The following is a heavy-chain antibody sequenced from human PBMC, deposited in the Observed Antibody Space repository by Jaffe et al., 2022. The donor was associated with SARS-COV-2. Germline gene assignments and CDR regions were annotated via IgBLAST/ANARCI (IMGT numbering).Heavy chain of an antibody. D-gene: IGHD1-26*01. Sequence: QLQLQESGPGLVKPSETLSLTCTVSGVSISSTSYYWGWIRQPPGKGLEWIGSIYYDGNTIDNPSLKSRVNISVDTSKNQFSLKLNSVTAADTAVYYCARPAYSTSYYDYFDSWGQGTLVTVSS. J-gene: IGHJ4*02. CDR1: GVSISSTSYY. CDR2: IYYDGNT. V-gene: IGHV4-39*01. CDR3: ARPAYSTSYYDYFDS.